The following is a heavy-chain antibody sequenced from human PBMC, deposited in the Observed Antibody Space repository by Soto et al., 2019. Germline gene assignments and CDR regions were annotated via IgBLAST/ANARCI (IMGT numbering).Heavy chain of an antibody. CDR1: GGSISSSSYY. CDR3: ARLYPDYYYYGMDV. J-gene: IGHJ6*02. CDR2: IYYSGST. Sequence: SETLSLTCTVSGGSISSSSYYWGWIRQPPGKGLEWIGSIYYSGSTYYNPSLKSRVTISVDTSKNQFSLKLSSVTAADTAVYYCARLYPDYYYYGMDVWGQGTTVTVSS. V-gene: IGHV4-39*01.